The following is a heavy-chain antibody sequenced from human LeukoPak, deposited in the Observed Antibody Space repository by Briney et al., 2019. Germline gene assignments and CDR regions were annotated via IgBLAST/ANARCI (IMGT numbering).Heavy chain of an antibody. J-gene: IGHJ3*02. CDR1: GFTFSTCT. V-gene: IGHV3-21*01. CDR3: ARDETRRHDGLDI. Sequence: PGGSLRLSSAASGFTFSTCTMNWVRRAPGKGLEWDSFISSSGRYIYYAESMRGRFTISRDNANNSLYLQMNSLRAEDTAVYYCARDETRRHDGLDIWSQGTMVSVSS. CDR2: ISSSGRYI.